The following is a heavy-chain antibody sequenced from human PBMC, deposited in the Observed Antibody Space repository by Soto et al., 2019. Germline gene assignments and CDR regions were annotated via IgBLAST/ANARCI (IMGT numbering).Heavy chain of an antibody. CDR3: ARSGPYSSSWFPFENWFHP. Sequence: QVQLVQSGAEVKKPGSSVKVSCKASGGTFSSYAISWVRQAPGQGLEWMGGIIPIFGTANYAQKFQGRVTITADESTSTAYMELSSLRSEDTAVYYCARSGPYSSSWFPFENWFHPWGQGTLVTVSS. V-gene: IGHV1-69*01. D-gene: IGHD6-13*01. J-gene: IGHJ5*02. CDR1: GGTFSSYA. CDR2: IIPIFGTA.